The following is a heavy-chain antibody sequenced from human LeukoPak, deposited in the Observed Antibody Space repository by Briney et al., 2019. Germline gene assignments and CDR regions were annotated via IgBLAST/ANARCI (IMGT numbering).Heavy chain of an antibody. Sequence: GGSLRLSCAVSGFNFNTYSMNWVRQAPGKGPEWVSSISSTSNYIYYAESVKGRFAVSRDNAKNSLYLQMNSLRADDTAVYYCARVSPTDAFDIWGQGTMVTVSS. V-gene: IGHV3-21*01. CDR1: GFNFNTYS. CDR2: ISSTSNYI. CDR3: ARVSPTDAFDI. J-gene: IGHJ3*02.